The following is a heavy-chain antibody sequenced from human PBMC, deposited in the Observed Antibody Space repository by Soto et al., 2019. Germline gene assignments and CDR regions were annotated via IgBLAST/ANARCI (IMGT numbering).Heavy chain of an antibody. CDR2: IYSGGST. CDR3: ARDLMGPYYDILTGYLNYGMDV. D-gene: IGHD3-9*01. CDR1: GFTVSSNY. V-gene: IGHV3-53*01. J-gene: IGHJ6*02. Sequence: EVQLVESGGGLIQPGGSLRLSCAASGFTVSSNYMSWVRQAPGKGLEWVSVIYSGGSTYYADSVKGRFTISRDNSKNTLYLQMNSLRAEDTAVYYCARDLMGPYYDILTGYLNYGMDVWGQGTTVTVSS.